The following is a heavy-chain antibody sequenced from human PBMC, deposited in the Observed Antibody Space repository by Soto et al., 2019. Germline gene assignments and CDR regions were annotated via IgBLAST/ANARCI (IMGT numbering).Heavy chain of an antibody. V-gene: IGHV3-21*01. J-gene: IGHJ4*02. Sequence: EVQLVESGGGLVKPGGSLRLSCAASGFTVSSHSMNWVRQAPGKGLEWVSSISSSSSYIYYADSVKGRFTISRDNAKNSLYRQMNSLRAEDTAVYYCATAGGPSGSYYHYWGQGTLVTVSS. D-gene: IGHD1-26*01. CDR2: ISSSSSYI. CDR1: GFTVSSHS. CDR3: ATAGGPSGSYYHY.